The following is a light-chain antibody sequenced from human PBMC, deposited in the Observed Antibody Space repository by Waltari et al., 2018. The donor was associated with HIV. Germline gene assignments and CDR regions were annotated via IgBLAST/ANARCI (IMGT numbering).Light chain of an antibody. CDR2: EGS. J-gene: IGLJ2*01. V-gene: IGLV2-23*01. Sequence: QSALTQPASVSGSPGQSITISCTGTSSDVGSYNLVSWYQQHPGKAPKLMIYEGSKRTSGVSKRFSGSKSVSTASLSISGLQAEDEAGYYCCSYAGSSPVLFGGETKLTVL. CDR1: SSDVGSYNL. CDR3: CSYAGSSPVL.